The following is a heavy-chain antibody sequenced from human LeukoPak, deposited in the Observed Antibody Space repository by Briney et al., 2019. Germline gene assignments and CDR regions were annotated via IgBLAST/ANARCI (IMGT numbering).Heavy chain of an antibody. CDR3: ARDLGESSSWYHADYYYYMDV. CDR2: INPNCGGT. CDR1: GYTFTGYY. V-gene: IGHV1-2*02. Sequence: GASVKVSCKASGYTFTGYYMHWVRQAPGQGLEWMGWINPNCGGTNYAQKFQGRVTMTRDTSISTAYMELSRLRSDDTAVYYCARDLGESSSWYHADYYYYMDVWGKGTTVTVSS. D-gene: IGHD6-13*01. J-gene: IGHJ6*03.